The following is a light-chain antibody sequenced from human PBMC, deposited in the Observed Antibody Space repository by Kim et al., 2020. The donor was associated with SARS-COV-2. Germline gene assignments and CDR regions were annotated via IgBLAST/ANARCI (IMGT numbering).Light chain of an antibody. CDR3: QQSYITPFT. J-gene: IGKJ3*01. Sequence: ASVADRVTITGRTTQSISSQLNWYQQTPGVAPKLLISAASTLQGGVPSRFSGSGSKTDFTLTISSLQPEDFATYFCQQSYITPFTVGPGTKVDIK. CDR1: QSISSQ. CDR2: AAS. V-gene: IGKV1-39*01.